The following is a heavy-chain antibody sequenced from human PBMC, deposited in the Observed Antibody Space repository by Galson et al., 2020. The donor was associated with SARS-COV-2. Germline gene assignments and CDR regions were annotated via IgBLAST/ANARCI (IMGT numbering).Heavy chain of an antibody. CDR1: GFSLSNARMG. CDR3: AGRGYSGYDGRDFDY. J-gene: IGHJ4*02. V-gene: IGHV2-26*01. Sequence: SGPTLVKPTETLTLTCTVSGFSLSNARMGVSWIRQPPGKALEWLAHIFSNDEKSYSTSLKSRLTISKDTSKSQVVLTMTNMDPVDTATYYWAGRGYSGYDGRDFDYWGQGTLVTVSS. CDR2: IFSNDEK. D-gene: IGHD5-12*01.